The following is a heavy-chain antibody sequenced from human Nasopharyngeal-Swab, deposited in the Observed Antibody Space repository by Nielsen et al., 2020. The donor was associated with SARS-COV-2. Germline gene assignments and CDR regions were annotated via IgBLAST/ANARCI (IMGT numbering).Heavy chain of an antibody. J-gene: IGHJ4*02. Sequence: PSRGREWLGRTYYRSKWYNDYAVSVKSRITINPDTSKNQFSLQLNSVTPQDTAVYYCAREWGSSWHYWGQGTLVTVSS. D-gene: IGHD6-13*01. CDR3: AREWGSSWHY. V-gene: IGHV6-1*01. CDR2: TYYRSKWYN.